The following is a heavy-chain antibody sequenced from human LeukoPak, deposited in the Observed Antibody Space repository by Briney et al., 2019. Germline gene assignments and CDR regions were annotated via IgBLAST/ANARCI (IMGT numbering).Heavy chain of an antibody. CDR3: WDNNQHPSPKERSHQVSSHFQDPVLLEPEPGDRGGHGGEFRCERTRSITASIYYYYMDV. CDR1: GGSISSYY. J-gene: IGHJ6*03. D-gene: IGHD1/OR15-1a*01. CDR2: IYTSGST. V-gene: IGHV4-4*07. Sequence: SETLSLTCTVSGGSISSYYWSWIRQPAGKGLEWIGRIYTSGSTNYNPSLKSRVTMSVDTSTNQFSLKLSSVTAADTPVYYCWDNNQHPSPKERSHQVSSHFQDPVLLEPEPGDRGGHGGEFRCERTRSITASIYYYYMDVWGKGTTVTVSS.